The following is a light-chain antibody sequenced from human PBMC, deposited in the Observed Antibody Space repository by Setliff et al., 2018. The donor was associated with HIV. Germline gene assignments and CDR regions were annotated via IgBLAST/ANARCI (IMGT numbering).Light chain of an antibody. J-gene: IGKJ1*01. CDR3: QQYYTTPWT. CDR2: WAS. Sequence: DIVMTQSPDSLAVSLGERATINCKSSQSILYSSNNKNYLVWYQQKPGQSPKLLIYWASTRESGVPDRFSGSGSGTDFTLTISSLQAEDVAVYYCQQYYTTPWTFGQGTKVDIK. CDR1: QSILYSSNNKNY. V-gene: IGKV4-1*01.